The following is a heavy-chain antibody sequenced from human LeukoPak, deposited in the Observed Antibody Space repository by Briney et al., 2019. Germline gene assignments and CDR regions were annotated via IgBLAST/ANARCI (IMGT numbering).Heavy chain of an antibody. CDR3: ARAPGYYDFWSGYDGEYFDY. V-gene: IGHV3-20*04. J-gene: IGHJ4*02. CDR1: GFTFDDYG. D-gene: IGHD3-3*01. CDR2: INWNGGST. Sequence: PGGSLRLSCAASGFTFDDYGMSWVRQAPGKGLERVSGINWNGGSTGYADSVKGRFTISRDNARNSLYLQMNSLRAEDTALYYCARAPGYYDFWSGYDGEYFDYWGQGTLVTVSS.